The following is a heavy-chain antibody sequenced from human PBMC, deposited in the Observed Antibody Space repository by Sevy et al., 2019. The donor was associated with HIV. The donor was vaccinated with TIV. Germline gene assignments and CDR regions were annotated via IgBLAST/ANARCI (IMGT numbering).Heavy chain of an antibody. CDR1: GFAFRGSA. CDR2: IRSKGNSFAT. V-gene: IGHV3-73*01. D-gene: IGHD1-26*01. CDR3: AGQVGDTVMAIFDY. J-gene: IGHJ4*02. Sequence: GGSLRLSCAASGFAFRGSAIHWVRQASGKGLEWIGRIRSKGNSFATDYVPSVKGRFTSSREDSKKTAYLEMSSLKIDDTAVYYCAGQVGDTVMAIFDYWGQGTLVTVSS.